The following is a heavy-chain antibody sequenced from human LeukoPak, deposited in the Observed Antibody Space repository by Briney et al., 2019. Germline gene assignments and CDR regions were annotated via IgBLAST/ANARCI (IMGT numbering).Heavy chain of an antibody. D-gene: IGHD5-18*01. V-gene: IGHV4-34*01. CDR1: STSLNDYY. Sequence: PSETLSLTXAVYSTSLNDYYWSWLRQSPGKGLEWIGGVDHRGIINYNPSLKSRITISADTSKSHFSLNLTSVTAADTAVYYCARRQLWLLWYFDYWGQGTPVTVSS. CDR3: ARRQLWLLWYFDY. CDR2: VDHRGII. J-gene: IGHJ4*02.